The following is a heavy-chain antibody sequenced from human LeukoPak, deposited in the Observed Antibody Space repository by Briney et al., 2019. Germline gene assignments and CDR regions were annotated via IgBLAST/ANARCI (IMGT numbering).Heavy chain of an antibody. CDR3: ARDYRGYYYYYYMDV. J-gene: IGHJ6*03. CDR2: ISSSSSYI. Sequence: GGPLRLSCAASGFTFSSYKMNWVRQAPGKGLEWVSSISSSSSYIYYADSVKGRFTISRDNAKNSLSLQMNSLRADDTAVYYCARDYRGYYYYYYMDVWGKGTTVTISS. V-gene: IGHV3-21*01. CDR1: GFTFSSYK. D-gene: IGHD4-11*01.